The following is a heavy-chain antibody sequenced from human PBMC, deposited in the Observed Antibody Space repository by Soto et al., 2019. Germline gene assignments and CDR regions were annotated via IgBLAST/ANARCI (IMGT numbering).Heavy chain of an antibody. D-gene: IGHD4-17*01. CDR2: ISAGGDST. J-gene: IGHJ4*02. Sequence: EVRLLESGGGLAQPGGSLRLSCAASGFTFGRFAMSWVRQAPGKGLAWVSTISAGGDSTYYADSVKGRFTISRDNSRNTLYLQMNNLRAEDTAVYYCAKSIMTSVTLEGDYWGQGALVTVSS. CDR3: AKSIMTSVTLEGDY. V-gene: IGHV3-23*01. CDR1: GFTFGRFA.